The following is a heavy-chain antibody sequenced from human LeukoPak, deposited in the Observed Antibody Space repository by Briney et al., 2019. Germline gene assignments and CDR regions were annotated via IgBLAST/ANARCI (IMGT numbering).Heavy chain of an antibody. CDR2: IYTSGST. Sequence: PSQTLSLTCTVSGGSISSGSYYWSWIRQPAGTGLEWIGRIYTSGSTNYNPSLKSRVTISLDTSRNQFSLKLSSVTAADTAVYYCARGGLAGSGYYEGRYDYWGQGTLVTVSS. CDR1: GGSISSGSYY. D-gene: IGHD3-3*01. CDR3: ARGGLAGSGYYEGRYDY. V-gene: IGHV4-61*02. J-gene: IGHJ4*02.